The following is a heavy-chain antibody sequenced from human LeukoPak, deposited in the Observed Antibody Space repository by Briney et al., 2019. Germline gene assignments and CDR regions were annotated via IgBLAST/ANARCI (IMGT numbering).Heavy chain of an antibody. CDR1: GYTFTGYY. D-gene: IGHD3-3*01. CDR3: ARLVNWSGYPPYYFDY. Sequence: ASVKVSCKASGYTFTGYYMHWVRQAPGQGLEWMGWINPNSGGTNYAQKFQGRVTMTRDTSISTAYLQWSSLKASDTAMYYCARLVNWSGYPPYYFDYWGQGTLVTVSS. J-gene: IGHJ4*02. V-gene: IGHV1-2*02. CDR2: INPNSGGT.